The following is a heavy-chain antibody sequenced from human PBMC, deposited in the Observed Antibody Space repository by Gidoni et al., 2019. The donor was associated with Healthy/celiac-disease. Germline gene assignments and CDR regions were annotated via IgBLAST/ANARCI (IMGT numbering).Heavy chain of an antibody. D-gene: IGHD6-13*01. Sequence: QVQLQQWGAGLLKPSETLSLTCAVYGGSFSGYYWSWIRQPPGKGLEWIGEINHSGSTNYNPSLKSRVTISVDTSKNKFSRKLSSVTAADTAVYYCARGRRYSSSWYSTPDYWGQGTLVTVSS. J-gene: IGHJ4*02. CDR3: ARGRRYSSSWYSTPDY. V-gene: IGHV4-34*01. CDR2: INHSGST. CDR1: GGSFSGYY.